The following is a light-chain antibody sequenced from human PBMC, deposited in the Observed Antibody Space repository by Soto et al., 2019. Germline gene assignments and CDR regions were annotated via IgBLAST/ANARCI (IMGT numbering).Light chain of an antibody. CDR3: AAWDDKLTGWV. Sequence: SVLTQPPSASGTPGQRVTISCSGSSSNIGSDYVSWFQQFPGTAPKILIYRNNQRPSGVPDRFSGSKSGTSASLAISGLRSEDETDYYCAAWDDKLTGWVFGGGTKVTVL. J-gene: IGLJ3*02. CDR1: SSNIGSDY. CDR2: RNN. V-gene: IGLV1-47*01.